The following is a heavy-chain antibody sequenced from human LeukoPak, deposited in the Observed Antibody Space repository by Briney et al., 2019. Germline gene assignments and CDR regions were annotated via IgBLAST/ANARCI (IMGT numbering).Heavy chain of an antibody. V-gene: IGHV3-20*04. CDR2: INWNGGST. Sequence: GGSLRLSCAASGFSFSSFWMHWVRQAPGKGLEWVSGINWNGGSTGYADSVKGRFTISRDNAKNSLYLQMNSLRAEDTALYYCARDYYDSSGYPAHDAFDIWGQGTMVTVSS. J-gene: IGHJ3*02. CDR1: GFSFSSFW. CDR3: ARDYYDSSGYPAHDAFDI. D-gene: IGHD3-22*01.